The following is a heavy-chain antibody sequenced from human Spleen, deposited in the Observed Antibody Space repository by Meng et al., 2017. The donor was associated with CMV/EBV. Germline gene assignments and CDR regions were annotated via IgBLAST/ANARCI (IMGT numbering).Heavy chain of an antibody. V-gene: IGHV1-8*02. Sequence: CTASGYTFTSSGINWVRQATGQGLEWMGWLIPDNGYAGYAQKFQGRVTITRNTSISTAYMELISLSSEDTAVYYCARLSSSWYPTFDYWGQGTLVTVPQ. CDR1: GYTFTSSG. D-gene: IGHD6-13*01. CDR2: LIPDNGYA. CDR3: ARLSSSWYPTFDY. J-gene: IGHJ4*02.